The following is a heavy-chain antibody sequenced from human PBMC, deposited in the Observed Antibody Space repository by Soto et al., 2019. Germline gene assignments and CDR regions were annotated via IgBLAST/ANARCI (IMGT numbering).Heavy chain of an antibody. D-gene: IGHD5-18*01. CDR1: GGTFSSYT. Sequence: SVKVSCKASGGTFSSYTFSWVRQAPGQGLEWMGRIVPILGITNYAQKLQGRVTITADTYTFTAYMELSSLRSEDTAVYYCARDLGDTTMVEGYWGQGTPGTVSS. J-gene: IGHJ4*02. CDR3: ARDLGDTTMVEGY. CDR2: IVPILGIT. V-gene: IGHV1-69*04.